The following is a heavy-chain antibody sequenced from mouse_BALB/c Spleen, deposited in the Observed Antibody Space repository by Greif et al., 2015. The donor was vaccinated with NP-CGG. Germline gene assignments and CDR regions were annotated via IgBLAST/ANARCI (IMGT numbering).Heavy chain of an antibody. V-gene: IGHV14-3*02. Sequence: EVHLVESGAELVKPGASVKLSCTASGFNIKDTYMHWVKQRPEQGLEWIGRIDPANGNTKYDPKFQGKATITADTSSNTAYLQLSSLTSEDTAVYYCAPYYGSSYGAYWGQGTLVTVSA. CDR2: IDPANGNT. CDR1: GFNIKDTY. D-gene: IGHD1-1*01. CDR3: APYYGSSYGAY. J-gene: IGHJ3*01.